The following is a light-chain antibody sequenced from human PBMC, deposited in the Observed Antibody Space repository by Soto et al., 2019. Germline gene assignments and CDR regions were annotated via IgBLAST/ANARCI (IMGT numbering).Light chain of an antibody. V-gene: IGLV1-40*01. CDR3: QSYDISESGWV. CDR1: RSNIGAGYD. J-gene: IGLJ3*02. CDR2: GNS. Sequence: QSVLTQPPSVSGAPGQRVTISCTGSRSNIGAGYDVHWYQQIPGTAPKLLIYGNSNRPSGVPDRFSGSKSGTSASLAITGLQAEDEADYYCQSYDISESGWVFGGGTQLTVL.